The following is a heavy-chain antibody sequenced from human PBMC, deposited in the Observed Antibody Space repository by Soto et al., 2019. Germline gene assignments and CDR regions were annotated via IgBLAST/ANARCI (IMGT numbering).Heavy chain of an antibody. Sequence: QVQLVESGGGVVQPGRSLRLSCAASGFTFSSYGMHWVXXXXXXXXXWVAVISYDGSNKYYADSVKGRFTISRDNSKXXXXXXXXXXXXXXXXXXXXXXXXXXXXXXGMDVWGQGTTVTVSS. CDR2: ISYDGSNK. CDR1: GFTFSSYG. CDR3: XXXXXXXXXXGMDV. V-gene: IGHV3-30*03. J-gene: IGHJ6*02.